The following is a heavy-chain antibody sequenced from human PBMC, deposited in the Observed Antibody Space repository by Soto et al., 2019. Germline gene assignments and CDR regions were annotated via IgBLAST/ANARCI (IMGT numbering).Heavy chain of an antibody. CDR1: GGSISSGGYY. CDR2: IYYSGST. J-gene: IGHJ6*03. D-gene: IGHD5-12*01. CDR3: ARKDSGYADYMDV. V-gene: IGHV4-31*03. Sequence: QVQLQESGPGLVKPSQTLSLTCTVSGGSISSGGYYWSWIRQHPGKGLEWIGYIYYSGSTYYNPSLKSRVTMSVDTSENQLSLRLSSVTAADTAVYYCARKDSGYADYMDVWGKGTTVTVSS.